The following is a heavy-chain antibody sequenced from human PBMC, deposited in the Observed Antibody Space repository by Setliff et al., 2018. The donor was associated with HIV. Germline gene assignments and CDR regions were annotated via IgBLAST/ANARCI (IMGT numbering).Heavy chain of an antibody. Sequence: GGSLRLSCATSGFTFSPYAIHWVRQAPGKGLEWVSYISSSGSTIYYADSVKGRFTISRDNAKNSLYLQMNSLRAEDTAVYYCAADVPNFSDDYIPIDYWGRGTLVTVSS. CDR2: ISSSGSTI. J-gene: IGHJ4*02. D-gene: IGHD4-4*01. CDR1: GFTFSPYA. V-gene: IGHV3-48*03. CDR3: AADVPNFSDDYIPIDY.